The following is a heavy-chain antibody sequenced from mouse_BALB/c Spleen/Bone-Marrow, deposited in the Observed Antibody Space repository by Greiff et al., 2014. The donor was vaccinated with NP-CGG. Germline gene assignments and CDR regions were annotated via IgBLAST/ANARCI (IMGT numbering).Heavy chain of an antibody. CDR1: GYTFTSYW. CDR3: ARDGYDYVFAY. V-gene: IGHV1-87*01. Sequence: VQLQQSGAELTRPGASMKLSCKASGYTFTSYWMQWVKQRPGQGLEWIGAIYPGDGDTRYTQKFKGKATLTADKPSSTAYMQLSSLASEDSAVYYCARDGYDYVFAYWGQGTLVTVSA. CDR2: IYPGDGDT. J-gene: IGHJ3*01. D-gene: IGHD2-4*01.